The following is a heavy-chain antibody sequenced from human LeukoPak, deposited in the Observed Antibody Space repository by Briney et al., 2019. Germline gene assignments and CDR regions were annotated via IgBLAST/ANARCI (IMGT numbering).Heavy chain of an antibody. D-gene: IGHD1-26*01. CDR1: GYTFTSYY. V-gene: IGHV1-46*01. Sequence: ALVKVSCKASGYTFTSYYMHWVRQAPGQGLEWMGIINPSGGSTSYAQKFQGRVTMTRDTSTSTVYMELSSLRSEDTAVYYCARELGATRYYYGMDVWGQGTTVTVSS. J-gene: IGHJ6*02. CDR2: INPSGGST. CDR3: ARELGATRYYYGMDV.